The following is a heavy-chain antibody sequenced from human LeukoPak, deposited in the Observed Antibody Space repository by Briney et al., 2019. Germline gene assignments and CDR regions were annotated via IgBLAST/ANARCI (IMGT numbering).Heavy chain of an antibody. Sequence: PGGSLRLSCVASGFTFSSYAMSWVRQTPGKGLEWVSDISGGGGSTDYADSVKGRFTISRDNSKNTLYLQMSSLRAEDTAVYYCAKGPASTIFGVVPFDYWGQGILVTVSS. CDR3: AKGPASTIFGVVPFDY. CDR1: GFTFSSYA. V-gene: IGHV3-23*01. CDR2: ISGGGGST. J-gene: IGHJ4*02. D-gene: IGHD3-3*01.